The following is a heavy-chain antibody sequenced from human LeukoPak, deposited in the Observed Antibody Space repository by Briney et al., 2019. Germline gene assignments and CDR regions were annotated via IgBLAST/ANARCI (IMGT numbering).Heavy chain of an antibody. Sequence: PGGSLRLSCAASGFTFSSYPMHWVRQAPGKGLEYVSAISSDGDSTYYANSLKGRFTISRDNSKNTLYLQMGSPRPEDMAVYYCVRVLGAGYDYWGQGTLVTVSS. CDR1: GFTFSSYP. CDR3: VRVLGAGYDY. D-gene: IGHD3-16*01. V-gene: IGHV3-64*01. CDR2: ISSDGDST. J-gene: IGHJ4*02.